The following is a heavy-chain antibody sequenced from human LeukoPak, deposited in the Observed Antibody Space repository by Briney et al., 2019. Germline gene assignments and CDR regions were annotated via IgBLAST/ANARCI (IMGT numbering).Heavy chain of an antibody. CDR2: MDRHTNI. V-gene: IGHV3-21*01. D-gene: IGHD1-14*01. Sequence: GGSLRLSCSASGFTFSNFGINWVRQAPGKGLEWVSCMDRHTNIYYADSVRRRFTISRDTAKTSVYLQMNSLTVEDTAVYYCVGDPTTNRFQYFQFWGQGALVTVSS. J-gene: IGHJ4*02. CDR1: GFTFSNFG. CDR3: VGDPTTNRFQYFQF.